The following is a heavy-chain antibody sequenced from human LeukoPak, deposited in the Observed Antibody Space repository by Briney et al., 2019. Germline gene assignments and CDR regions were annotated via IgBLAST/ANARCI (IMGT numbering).Heavy chain of an antibody. V-gene: IGHV4-59*08. CDR1: GGSISSYY. CDR3: ARHAFSDDAFDI. J-gene: IGHJ3*02. Sequence: PSETLSLTCTVSGGSISSYYWSWIRQPPGKGLEWIGYIYYSGSTNYNPSLKSRVTISVDTSKNQFSLKLSSVTATDMAVYYCARHAFSDDAFDIWGQGTMVTVSS. CDR2: IYYSGST.